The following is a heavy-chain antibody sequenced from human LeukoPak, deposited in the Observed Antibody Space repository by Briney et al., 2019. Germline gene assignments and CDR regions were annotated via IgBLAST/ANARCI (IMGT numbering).Heavy chain of an antibody. CDR3: ARAGGGSSGWSDDAFDI. V-gene: IGHV3-74*01. D-gene: IGHD6-19*01. CDR1: GFTFSNYW. J-gene: IGHJ3*02. Sequence: PGGSLRLSCAGSGFTFSNYWVHWVRQAPGKGLVWVSRINSDGSSTSYADSVKGRFTISRDNAKNTLYLQMNSLRAEDTAVYYCARAGGGSSGWSDDAFDIWGQGTMVTVSS. CDR2: INSDGSST.